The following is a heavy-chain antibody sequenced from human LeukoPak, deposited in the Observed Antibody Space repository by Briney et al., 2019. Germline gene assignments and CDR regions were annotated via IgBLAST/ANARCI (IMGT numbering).Heavy chain of an antibody. V-gene: IGHV3-23*01. J-gene: IGHJ4*02. CDR3: AKDREQWLMYYFDF. CDR1: GFSFSSYA. D-gene: IGHD6-19*01. Sequence: GGSLRLSCAASGFSFSSYAMSWVRQTPGKGLEWVSGISGSGDSTYYAGSMEGRFTISRDNSKNTLDLQMNSLRAEDTAVYYCAKDREQWLMYYFDFWGQGTLLTVSS. CDR2: ISGSGDST.